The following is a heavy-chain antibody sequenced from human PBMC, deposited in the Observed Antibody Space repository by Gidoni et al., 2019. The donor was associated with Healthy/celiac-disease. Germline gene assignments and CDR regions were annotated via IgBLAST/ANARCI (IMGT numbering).Heavy chain of an antibody. CDR2: INPNSGGT. V-gene: IGHV1-2*02. CDR3: AREVRALAAAGPPPYYYYGMDV. J-gene: IGHJ6*02. Sequence: QVQLVQSGAEVKKPGASVKVSCKASGYTFTGYYMHWVRQAPGQGLEWMGWINPNSGGTNYAQKFQGRVTMTRDTSISTAYMELSRLRSDDTAVYYCAREVRALAAAGPPPYYYYGMDVWGQGTTVTVSS. D-gene: IGHD6-13*01. CDR1: GYTFTGYY.